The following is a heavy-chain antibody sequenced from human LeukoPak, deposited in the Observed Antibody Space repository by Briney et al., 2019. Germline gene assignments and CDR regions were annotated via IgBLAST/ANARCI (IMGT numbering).Heavy chain of an antibody. V-gene: IGHV4-39*01. CDR2: IYYSGST. CDR1: GGSISSSSYY. Sequence: PSEILSLTCTVSGGSISSSSYYWGWIRQPPGKGLEWIGSIYYSGSTYYNPSLKSRVTISADTSKNQFSLKLSSVTAADTAVYYCGRYDSGYATWGQGTLVTVSS. J-gene: IGHJ4*02. D-gene: IGHD5-12*01. CDR3: GRYDSGYAT.